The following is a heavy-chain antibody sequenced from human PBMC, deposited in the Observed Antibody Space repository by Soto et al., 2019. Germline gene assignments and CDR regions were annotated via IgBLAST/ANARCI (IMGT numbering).Heavy chain of an antibody. Sequence: PGGSLRLSCAASGFTFSAYAMTWVRQSPGKGLEWVASIRGSGSNTYYADSVKGRFTISRDNSKNTLYLQMNSLTADDTAIYYCAKAYSTLIHFDYWGHGTLVTV. V-gene: IGHV3-23*01. D-gene: IGHD3-16*01. CDR3: AKAYSTLIHFDY. J-gene: IGHJ4*01. CDR2: IRGSGSNT. CDR1: GFTFSAYA.